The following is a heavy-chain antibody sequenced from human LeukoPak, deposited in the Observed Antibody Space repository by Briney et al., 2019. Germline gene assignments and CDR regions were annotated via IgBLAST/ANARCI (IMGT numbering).Heavy chain of an antibody. D-gene: IGHD4-23*01. CDR1: GFTFSSYG. CDR2: IRYDGSNK. CDR3: AKDLSGTTVVTIDY. V-gene: IGHV3-30*02. Sequence: GGSLRLSCAASGFTFSSYGMHWVRQAPGKGLEWVAFIRYDGSNKYYADSVKGRFTISRDNSKNTLYLQMNSLRAEDTAVYYCAKDLSGTTVVTIDYWGQGTLVTVSS. J-gene: IGHJ4*02.